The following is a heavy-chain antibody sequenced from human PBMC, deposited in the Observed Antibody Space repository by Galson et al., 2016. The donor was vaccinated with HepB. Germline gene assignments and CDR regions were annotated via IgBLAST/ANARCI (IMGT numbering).Heavy chain of an antibody. CDR2: ISRSGDST. CDR1: GFTFSNYG. V-gene: IGHV3-23*01. J-gene: IGHJ6*04. Sequence: YLRLSCAASGFTFSNYGMTWVRQAPGKGLEVVLRISRSGDSTDYADSVKGRVTISRANSKNTLSLQLNSLTADDTAIYYCVQGSTAPAVWGKGTTVTVSS. D-gene: IGHD1-26*01. CDR3: VQGSTAPAV.